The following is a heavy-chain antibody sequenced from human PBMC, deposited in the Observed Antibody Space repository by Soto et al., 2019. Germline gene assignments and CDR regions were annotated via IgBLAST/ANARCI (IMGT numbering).Heavy chain of an antibody. D-gene: IGHD3-10*01. CDR3: ELWFGPRDYYYGVDV. J-gene: IGHJ6*02. V-gene: IGHV1-69*01. CDR2: IIPIFGTA. CDR1: GYTFTSYG. Sequence: ASVKISCKASGYTFTSYGISWVRQANRQGLEWMGGIIPIFGTANYAQKFQGRVTITADESTSTAYMELSSLRSEDTAVYYCELWFGPRDYYYGVDVWGQGTTVTVSS.